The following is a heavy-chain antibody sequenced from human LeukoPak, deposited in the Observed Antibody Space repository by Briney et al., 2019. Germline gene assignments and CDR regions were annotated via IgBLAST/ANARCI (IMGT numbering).Heavy chain of an antibody. J-gene: IGHJ4*02. CDR3: AKDRGAYYDFWSGYYTGYFDY. D-gene: IGHD3-3*01. V-gene: IGHV3-15*01. CDR2: IKSKTDGGTT. Sequence: GGSLRLSCAASGFTFSNAWMSWVRQAPGKGLEWVGRIKSKTDGGTTDYAAPVKGRFAISRDDSKNTLYLQMNSLRAEDTAVYYCAKDRGAYYDFWSGYYTGYFDYWGQGTLVTVSS. CDR1: GFTFSNAW.